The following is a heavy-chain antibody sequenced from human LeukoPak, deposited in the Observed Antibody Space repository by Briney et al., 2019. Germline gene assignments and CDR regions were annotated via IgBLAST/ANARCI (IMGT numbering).Heavy chain of an antibody. J-gene: IGHJ6*02. Sequence: GGSLRLSCAASGFTFSSYAMHWVRQAPGKGLEWVAVISYDGSNKYYADSVKGRFTISRDNSKNTLYLQMNSLRAGDTAVYYCSREYFDWSRNYYYGMDVWGQGTTVTFSS. CDR3: SREYFDWSRNYYYGMDV. CDR2: ISYDGSNK. V-gene: IGHV3-30-3*01. CDR1: GFTFSSYA. D-gene: IGHD3-9*01.